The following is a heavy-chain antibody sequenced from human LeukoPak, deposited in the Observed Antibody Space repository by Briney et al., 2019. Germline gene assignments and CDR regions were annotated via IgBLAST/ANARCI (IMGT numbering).Heavy chain of an antibody. V-gene: IGHV3-7*01. CDR3: ARELRTFDS. J-gene: IGHJ4*02. CDR2: IKHNGDEL. D-gene: IGHD3-16*01. Sequence: PGGSLRLSCAASGFTFSSYWMTWVRQAPGKGLEWVANIKHNGDELNYVDSVEVRFTISRDNAKNSLYLHMTDLRAEDTAVYYCARELRTFDSWGQGTLVTVSS. CDR1: GFTFSSYW.